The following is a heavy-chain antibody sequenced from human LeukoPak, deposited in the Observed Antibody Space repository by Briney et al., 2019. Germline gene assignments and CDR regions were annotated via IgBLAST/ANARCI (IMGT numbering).Heavy chain of an antibody. D-gene: IGHD4/OR15-4a*01. V-gene: IGHV4-59*01. CDR2: IYYTGYT. CDR3: ARGQLTGRGYFDY. CDR1: GGSISSYY. Sequence: PSETLSLTCTVSGGSISSYYWSWIRQPPGKGLEWIGYIYYTGYTNYNPSLKSRVTVSVGTSKKQFSLKLNSVTAADTAVYCCARGQLTGRGYFDYWRQGTLVTVSS. J-gene: IGHJ4*02.